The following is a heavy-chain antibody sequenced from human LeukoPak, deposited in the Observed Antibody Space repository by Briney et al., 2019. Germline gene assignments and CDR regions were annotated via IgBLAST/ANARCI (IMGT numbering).Heavy chain of an antibody. CDR2: ISSSGSTI. J-gene: IGHJ4*02. CDR3: AKDMITFGGVIAPGGYFDY. Sequence: GGSLRLSCAASGFTFNDYYMSWIRQAPGKGLEWVSYISSSGSTIYYADSVKGRFTISRDNSKNTLYLQMNSLRAEDTAVYYCAKDMITFGGVIAPGGYFDYWGQGTLVTVSS. V-gene: IGHV3-11*04. D-gene: IGHD3-16*02. CDR1: GFTFNDYY.